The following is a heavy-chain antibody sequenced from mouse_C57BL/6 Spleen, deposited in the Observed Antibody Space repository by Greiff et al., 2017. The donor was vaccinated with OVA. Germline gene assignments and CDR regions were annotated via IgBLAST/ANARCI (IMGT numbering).Heavy chain of an antibody. CDR1: GYSFTGYY. V-gene: IGHV1-42*01. CDR3: ARGRDYDDG. J-gene: IGHJ2*01. D-gene: IGHD2-4*01. CDR2: INPSTGGT. Sequence: EVQLQQSGPELVKPGASVKISCKASGYSFTGYYMNWVKQSPEKSLEWIGEINPSTGGTTYNQKFKAKATLTVDKSSSTAYMQLKSLTSEDSAVYYCARGRDYDDGWGQGTTLSVST.